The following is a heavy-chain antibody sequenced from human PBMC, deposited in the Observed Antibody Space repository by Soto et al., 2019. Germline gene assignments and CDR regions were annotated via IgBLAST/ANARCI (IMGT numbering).Heavy chain of an antibody. D-gene: IGHD1-7*01. CDR3: AAATTWNFHFPY. CDR1: GFTISTHG. V-gene: IGHV3-33*03. J-gene: IGHJ4*02. Sequence: QAHLVESGGGVVQPGTSLRLSCAASGFTISTHGMHWVRQAPGKGLEWLANIWYDGSNKFYAESVKGRFSISKDNSKNTLYLQMISLRAEDTAVYYCAAATTWNFHFPYWGQGTQVTVSS. CDR2: IWYDGSNK.